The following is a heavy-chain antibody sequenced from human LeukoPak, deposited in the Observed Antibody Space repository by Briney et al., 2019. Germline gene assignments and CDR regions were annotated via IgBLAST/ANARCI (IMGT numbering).Heavy chain of an antibody. CDR3: ARGGFWESHPFDY. J-gene: IGHJ4*02. V-gene: IGHV3-23*01. Sequence: PGGSLRLSCAASGFTFSSYAMSWVRQAPGKGLEWVSAISGSGGSTYYADSVKGRFTISRDNSKNTLYLQMNSLRAEDTAVYYCARGGFWESHPFDYWGQGTLVTVSS. D-gene: IGHD3-10*01. CDR1: GFTFSSYA. CDR2: ISGSGGST.